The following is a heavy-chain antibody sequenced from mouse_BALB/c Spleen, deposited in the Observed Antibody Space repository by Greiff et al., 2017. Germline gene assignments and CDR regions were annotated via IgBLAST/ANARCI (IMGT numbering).Heavy chain of an antibody. J-gene: IGHJ4*01. CDR1: GYSITSDYA. CDR3: ASLRAYYAMDY. CDR2: ISYSGST. Sequence: EVKLMESGPGLVKPSQSLSLTCTVTGYSITSDYAWNWIRQFPGNKLEWMGYISYSGSTSYNPSLKSRISITRDTSKNQFFLQLNSVTTEDTATYYCASLRAYYAMDYWGQGTSVTVSS. D-gene: IGHD3-1*01. V-gene: IGHV3-2*02.